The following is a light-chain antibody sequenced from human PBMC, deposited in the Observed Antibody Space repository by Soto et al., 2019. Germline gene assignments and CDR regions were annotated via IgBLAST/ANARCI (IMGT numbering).Light chain of an antibody. CDR1: SSDLGDYNY. CDR2: DVS. Sequence: ALTQPASVSGSPGHAITISCTGASSDLGDYNYVSWYQQHPGKAPKLMIYDVSSRPSGVSDRFSGSKSGNTASLTISVLQAEDEADYYCIAYTTTGTYVFATGTKVPVL. J-gene: IGLJ1*01. CDR3: IAYTTTGTYV. V-gene: IGLV2-14*03.